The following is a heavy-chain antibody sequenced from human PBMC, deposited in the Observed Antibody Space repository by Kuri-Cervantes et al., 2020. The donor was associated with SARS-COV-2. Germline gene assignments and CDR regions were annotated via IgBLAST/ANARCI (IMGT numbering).Heavy chain of an antibody. D-gene: IGHD4-17*01. V-gene: IGHV3-23*01. CDR1: GFTFSSYA. CDR2: ISGSGGST. J-gene: IGHJ2*01. Sequence: GESLKISCAASGFTFSSYAMSWVRQAPGKGLEWVSAISGSGGSTYYADSVKGRFTISRDNSKNTLYLQMDSLRAEDTAVYYCAKGGMTTVTALDWYFDLWGLGTLVTVSS. CDR3: AKGGMTTVTALDWYFDL.